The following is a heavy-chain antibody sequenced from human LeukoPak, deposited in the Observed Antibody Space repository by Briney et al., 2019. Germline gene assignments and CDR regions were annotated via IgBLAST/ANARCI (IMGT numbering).Heavy chain of an antibody. V-gene: IGHV3-23*01. D-gene: IGHD6-13*01. CDR2: ISGSGGST. Sequence: PGGSLRLSCAASGFTFSSYAMSWVRQAPGKGLEWVSAISGSGGSTYYADSVKGRFTISRDNSKNTLYLQMNSLRAEDTAVYYCAKGPYSSSWYSYVDYWGQGTLVTVSS. J-gene: IGHJ4*02. CDR3: AKGPYSSSWYSYVDY. CDR1: GFTFSSYA.